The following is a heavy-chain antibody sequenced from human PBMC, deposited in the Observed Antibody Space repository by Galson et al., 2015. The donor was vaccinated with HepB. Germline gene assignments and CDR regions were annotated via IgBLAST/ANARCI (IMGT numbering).Heavy chain of an antibody. J-gene: IGHJ4*02. CDR3: ARGLIAVASCFDY. CDR2: INAGNGNT. CDR1: GYTFSNYA. V-gene: IGHV1-3*01. D-gene: IGHD6-19*01. Sequence: SVKVSCKASGYTFSNYAMHWVRQAPGQRLEWMGWINAGNGNTKYSQKFQGRVTITRDTSASTAYMELSSLRSEDTAVYYCARGLIAVASCFDYWGQGTLVSVSS.